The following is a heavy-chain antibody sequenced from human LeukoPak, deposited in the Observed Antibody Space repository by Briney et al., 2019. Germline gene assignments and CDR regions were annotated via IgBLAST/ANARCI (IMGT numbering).Heavy chain of an antibody. V-gene: IGHV3-30-3*01. J-gene: IGHJ4*02. Sequence: TGGSLRLSCAASGFTFSSYAMHWVRQAPGKGLEWVALISYDGSNKYYADSVKGRFTISRDNSKNTLYLQMNSLRAEDTAFYYCAKEEHGISSAIDYWGQGTLVTVSS. CDR2: ISYDGSNK. CDR3: AKEEHGISSAIDY. CDR1: GFTFSSYA. D-gene: IGHD1/OR15-1a*01.